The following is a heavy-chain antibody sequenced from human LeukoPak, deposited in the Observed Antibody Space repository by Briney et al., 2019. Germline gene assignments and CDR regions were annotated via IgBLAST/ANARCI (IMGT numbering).Heavy chain of an antibody. J-gene: IGHJ4*02. CDR1: GFTFSSYA. V-gene: IGHV3-15*01. CDR2: IKSKTDGGTI. CDR3: VTRETTFLTHFDY. Sequence: KPGGSLRLSCAASGFTFSSYAMSWVRQAPGKGLEWVGRIKSKTDGGTIDYAAPVKGRFTISRDDSKNTLYLQMNSLKTEDTAVYYCVTRETTFLTHFDYWGQGTLVTVSS. D-gene: IGHD4-11*01.